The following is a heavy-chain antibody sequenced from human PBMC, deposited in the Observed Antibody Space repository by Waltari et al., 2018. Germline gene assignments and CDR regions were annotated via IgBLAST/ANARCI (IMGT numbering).Heavy chain of an antibody. D-gene: IGHD3-22*01. CDR1: GFTFSSYW. J-gene: IGHJ2*01. Sequence: EVQLVESGGGLVQPGGSLRLSCAASGFTFSSYWMRWVRQAPGKGLEWVANIKQDGSEKYYVDSVKGRFTISRDNAKNSLYLQMNSLRAEDTAVYDCARERSSGYYLNNWYFDLWGRGTLVTVSS. CDR3: ARERSSGYYLNNWYFDL. CDR2: IKQDGSEK. V-gene: IGHV3-7*01.